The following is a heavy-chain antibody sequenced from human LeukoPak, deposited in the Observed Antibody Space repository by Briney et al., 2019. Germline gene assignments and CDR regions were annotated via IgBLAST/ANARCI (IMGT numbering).Heavy chain of an antibody. D-gene: IGHD2-15*01. CDR2: IYYSGST. CDR1: GGPISSGGYY. Sequence: SETLSLTCTVSGGPISSGGYYWSWIRQHPGKGLEWIGYIYYSGSTYYNPSLKSRVTISVDTSKNQFSLKLSSVTAADTAVYYCARDSPLYCSGGSCYSHYYGMDVWGQGTTVTVSS. CDR3: ARDSPLYCSGGSCYSHYYGMDV. V-gene: IGHV4-31*03. J-gene: IGHJ6*02.